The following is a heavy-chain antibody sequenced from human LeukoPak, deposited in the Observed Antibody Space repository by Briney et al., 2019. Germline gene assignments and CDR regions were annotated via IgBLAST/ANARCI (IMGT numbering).Heavy chain of an antibody. J-gene: IGHJ3*02. Sequence: GGSLRLSCAASGFPFSDHEMNWVRQAPGKGLEWVSYISSSGSDKYYPDSVKGRFTISRDNAKNSLYLPMNSLRAEDPAVYYCARRTSGAFAIWGQGTKVTVSS. V-gene: IGHV3-48*03. CDR1: GFPFSDHE. CDR3: ARRTSGAFAI. CDR2: ISSSGSDK.